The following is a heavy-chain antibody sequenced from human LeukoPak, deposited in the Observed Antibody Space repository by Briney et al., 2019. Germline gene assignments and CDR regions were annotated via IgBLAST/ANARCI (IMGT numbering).Heavy chain of an antibody. CDR3: GKAGSSGLDF. Sequence: GGSLRLSCAASGFTFSTYAMHWVRQAPGKGLEWVAFIRYDGTNKHYGDSVKGRFTISRDNSKNTLYLQMNSLRAEDTAVYSCGKAGSSGLDFWGQGTLVTVSS. CDR2: IRYDGTNK. CDR1: GFTFSTYA. J-gene: IGHJ4*02. V-gene: IGHV3-30*02. D-gene: IGHD3-10*01.